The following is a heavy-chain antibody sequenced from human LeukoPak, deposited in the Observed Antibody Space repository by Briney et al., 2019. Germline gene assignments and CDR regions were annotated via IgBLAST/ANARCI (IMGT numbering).Heavy chain of an antibody. D-gene: IGHD3-9*01. Sequence: GGSLRLSCAASGFTFSSYSMNWVRQALGKGLEWVSSISSGSSYIYYADSVKGRFTVSRDNAKHSLYLQMNSLRAEDTAVYYCVRDAKQYYDILTGYYNDAFDIWGQGTMVTVSS. V-gene: IGHV3-21*01. CDR1: GFTFSSYS. CDR2: ISSGSSYI. J-gene: IGHJ3*02. CDR3: VRDAKQYYDILTGYYNDAFDI.